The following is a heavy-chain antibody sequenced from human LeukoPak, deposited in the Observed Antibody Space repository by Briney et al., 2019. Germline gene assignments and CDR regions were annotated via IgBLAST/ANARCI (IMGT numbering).Heavy chain of an antibody. CDR2: ISARADDI. J-gene: IGHJ4*02. CDR3: APSVLSSFDY. Sequence: PGGSLRLSCAASGFTFSRYPMTWVRQAPGKGLEWVSAISARADDIYYGDSVKGRFTISRDNSKNTLYLQLNSLRADDTAVYYCAPSVLSSFDYWGLGTLVIVPS. D-gene: IGHD3-3*01. CDR1: GFTFSRYP. V-gene: IGHV3-23*01.